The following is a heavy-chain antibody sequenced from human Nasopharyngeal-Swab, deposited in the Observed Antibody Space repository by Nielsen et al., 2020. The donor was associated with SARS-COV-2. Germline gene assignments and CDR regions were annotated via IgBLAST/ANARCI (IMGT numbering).Heavy chain of an antibody. V-gene: IGHV4-59*01. CDR2: IYYSGST. J-gene: IGHJ6*02. D-gene: IGHD5-24*01. Sequence: RQAPGKGLEWIGYIYYSGSTNYNPSLKSRVTMSVDTSKNQFSLKLSSVTAADTAVYYCAGGRDGYTNYYYYYGMDVWGQGTTVTVSS. CDR3: AGGRDGYTNYYYYYGMDV.